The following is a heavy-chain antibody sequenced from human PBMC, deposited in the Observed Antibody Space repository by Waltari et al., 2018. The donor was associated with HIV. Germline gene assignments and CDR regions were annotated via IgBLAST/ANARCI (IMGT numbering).Heavy chain of an antibody. D-gene: IGHD1-7*01. CDR2: IRSSSSTR. V-gene: IGHV3-48*04. CDR3: ARDTPYNWNYPGGYFDY. J-gene: IGHJ4*02. Sequence: EVQLVESGGGLVQPGGSLRLSCAASGFTFSSYSMNWVRQAPGKGLEWVSYIRSSSSTRYNADSVKGRFTIARDNAKNSLYLQMNSLRAGDTAVDYCARDTPYNWNYPGGYFDYWGQGTLVTVSS. CDR1: GFTFSSYS.